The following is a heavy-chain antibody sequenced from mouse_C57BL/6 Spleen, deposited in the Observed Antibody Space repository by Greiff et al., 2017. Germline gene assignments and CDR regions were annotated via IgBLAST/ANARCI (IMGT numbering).Heavy chain of an antibody. CDR3: ASDYYGSSDWYFDV. D-gene: IGHD1-1*01. J-gene: IGHJ1*03. CDR1: GFTFSSYA. Sequence: EVKLQESGGGLVKPGGSLKLSCAASGFTFSSYAMSWVRQTPEKRLEWVATISDGGSYTYYPDNVKGRFTISRDNAKNNLYLQMSHLKSEDTAMYYCASDYYGSSDWYFDVWGTGTTVTVSS. CDR2: ISDGGSYT. V-gene: IGHV5-4*03.